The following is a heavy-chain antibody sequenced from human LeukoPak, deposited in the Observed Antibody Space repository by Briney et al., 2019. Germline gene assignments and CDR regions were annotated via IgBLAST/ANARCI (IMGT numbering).Heavy chain of an antibody. CDR2: IYYSGST. Sequence: SETLSLTCTVSGGSISSSSYYWGWIRQPPGKGLEWIGSIYYSGSTYYNPSLKSRVTISVDTSKNQFSLKLTSVTAADTAMYYCAKDLGTSSGYFDYWGQGTLVTVSS. V-gene: IGHV4-39*07. CDR3: AKDLGTSSGYFDY. CDR1: GGSISSSSYY. D-gene: IGHD3-22*01. J-gene: IGHJ4*02.